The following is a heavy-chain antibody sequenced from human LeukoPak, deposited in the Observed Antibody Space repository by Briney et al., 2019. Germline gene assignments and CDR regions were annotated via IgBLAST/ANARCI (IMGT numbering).Heavy chain of an antibody. CDR3: ARVGKQSSSWYPYYFDY. Sequence: NASQTLSLTCTVSGDSISSGDYYWSWIRQPAGKGLEWIGRISSSGSTNYNPSLKSRVTLSVDTSKNQFSLKLSSVTAADTAVYYCARVGKQSSSWYPYYFDYWGQGTLVTVSS. D-gene: IGHD6-13*01. CDR1: GDSISSGDYY. V-gene: IGHV4-61*02. CDR2: ISSSGST. J-gene: IGHJ4*02.